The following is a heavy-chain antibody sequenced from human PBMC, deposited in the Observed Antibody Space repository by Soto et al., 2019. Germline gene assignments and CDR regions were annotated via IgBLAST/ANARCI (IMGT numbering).Heavy chain of an antibody. D-gene: IGHD4-17*01. J-gene: IGHJ5*02. CDR3: AKDRPGDYSTTAPRGVWFDP. V-gene: IGHV3-23*01. CDR2: IGGGGLTL. CDR1: GFTFRNYA. Sequence: GGSLRLSCAASGFTFRNYAMTWVRQAPGKGLEWVSSIGGGGLTLYYADSVKGRFTISRDNSQNTLYLQMNSLRAEDTAIYYCAKDRPGDYSTTAPRGVWFDPRGQGTLVTVSS.